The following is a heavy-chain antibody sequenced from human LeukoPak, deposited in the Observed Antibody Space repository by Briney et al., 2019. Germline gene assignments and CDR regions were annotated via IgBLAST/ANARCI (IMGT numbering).Heavy chain of an antibody. J-gene: IGHJ4*02. D-gene: IGHD1-1*01. Sequence: ASVKVSCKASGYTFTAYYMHWVRQAPGQGLEWMGWINPNTGGTNYAPKFQGRVTMTRDTSISTAYMVLSSLTFDDTAEYYCARDDNFQFDSWGQGTLVTVSS. CDR3: ARDDNFQFDS. CDR1: GYTFTAYY. CDR2: INPNTGGT. V-gene: IGHV1-2*02.